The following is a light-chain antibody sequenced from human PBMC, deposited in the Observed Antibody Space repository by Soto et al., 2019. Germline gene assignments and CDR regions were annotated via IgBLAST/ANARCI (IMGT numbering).Light chain of an antibody. CDR2: WAS. Sequence: DILMTQSPDSLAVSLGERATINCEASQSIFYSSNNKNYLAWYQQKPGQPPQLLIYWASTRESGVPDRFSGSGSGTDFTLTISRLQAEDVAVYYCQQYYSIPRTFGQGTRVEIK. V-gene: IGKV4-1*01. J-gene: IGKJ1*01. CDR1: QSIFYSSNNKNY. CDR3: QQYYSIPRT.